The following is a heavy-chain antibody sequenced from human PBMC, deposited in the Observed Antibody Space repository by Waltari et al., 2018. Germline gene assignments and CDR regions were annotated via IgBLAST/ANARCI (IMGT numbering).Heavy chain of an antibody. J-gene: IGHJ4*02. V-gene: IGHV1-2*02. Sequence: QVQLVQSGTEVKKPGASVKVSCKASGYNFIDYYIHWVRQAPGQGLEWMGWINPKSGGTHYAPKFQGRVTMTGDTSINTAYMELSRLGSDDTAMYYCAKGRVPAAAIYYFDTWGQGTLVTVSS. CDR2: INPKSGGT. CDR1: GYNFIDYY. D-gene: IGHD2-2*01. CDR3: AKGRVPAAAIYYFDT.